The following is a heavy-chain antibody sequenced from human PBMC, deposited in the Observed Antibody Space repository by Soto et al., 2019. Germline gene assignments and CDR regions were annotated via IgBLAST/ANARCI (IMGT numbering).Heavy chain of an antibody. CDR2: IIPIFGTA. V-gene: IGHV1-69*01. D-gene: IGHD3-10*01. CDR1: GGTFSSYA. J-gene: IGHJ3*02. CDR3: ARERSRYGSGSYYDAFDI. Sequence: QVQLVQSGAEVKKPGSSVKVSCKASGGTFSSYAISWVRQAPGQGLEWMGGIIPIFGTANYAQKFQGRVTITADESTSTAYMELSSLRSEDTAVYYCARERSRYGSGSYYDAFDIWGQGTMVTVSS.